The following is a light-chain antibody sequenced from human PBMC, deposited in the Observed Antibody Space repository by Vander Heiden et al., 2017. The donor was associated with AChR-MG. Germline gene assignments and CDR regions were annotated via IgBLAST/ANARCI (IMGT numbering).Light chain of an antibody. CDR3: SSYGGTNNLAV. Sequence: QSSLPHTPSASGSPGQPATISCTGTRSDVGDYNYVSWYQQHPGKAPKLLIYEVTKRPSGAPDRFSGSKSGNTASLSVSGLQAEDEADYYCSSYGGTNNLAVFGTGTKVTVL. CDR2: EVT. J-gene: IGLJ1*01. CDR1: RSDVGDYNY. V-gene: IGLV2-8*01.